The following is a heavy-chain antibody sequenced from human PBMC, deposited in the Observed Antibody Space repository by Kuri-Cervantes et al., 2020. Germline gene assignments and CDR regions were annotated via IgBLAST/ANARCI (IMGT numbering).Heavy chain of an antibody. CDR2: IKQDGSEK. CDR1: GFTFSSYW. V-gene: IGHV3-7*03. Sequence: GGSLRLSCAASGFTFSSYWMSWVRQAPGKGLEWVANIKQDGSEKYCVDSVKGRFTISRDNAKNSLYLQMNSLRAEDTALYYCAKVGSGYDYGAFDIWGQGTMVTVSS. CDR3: AKVGSGYDYGAFDI. J-gene: IGHJ3*02. D-gene: IGHD5-12*01.